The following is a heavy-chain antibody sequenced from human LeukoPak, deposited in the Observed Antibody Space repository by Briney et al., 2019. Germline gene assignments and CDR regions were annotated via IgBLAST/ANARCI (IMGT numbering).Heavy chain of an antibody. J-gene: IGHJ3*02. V-gene: IGHV6-1*01. CDR3: ARAKRPTDAFDI. CDR1: GDSVSSNSAA. Sequence: QTLSLTCAISGDSVSSNSAAWNWIRQSPSRGLEWLGRTYYRSKWYNDYAVSVKSRITINPDTSNNQFSLQLNAVAPEDTAVYYCARAKRPTDAFDIWGQGTMVTVSS. CDR2: TYYRSKWYN.